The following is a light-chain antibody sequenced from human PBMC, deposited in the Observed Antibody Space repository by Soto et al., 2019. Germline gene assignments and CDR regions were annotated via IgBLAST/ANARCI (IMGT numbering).Light chain of an antibody. CDR1: SGHSSYA. CDR2: LNSDGSH. J-gene: IGLJ2*01. CDR3: QTWGTGIRV. Sequence: QLVLTQSPSASASLGASVKLTCTLSSGHSSYAIAWHQQQPDKGPRYLMRLNSDGSHSKGDGIPDRFSGSISGAERYLTISSLQSEDEADYYCQTWGTGIRVFGGGTKVTVL. V-gene: IGLV4-69*01.